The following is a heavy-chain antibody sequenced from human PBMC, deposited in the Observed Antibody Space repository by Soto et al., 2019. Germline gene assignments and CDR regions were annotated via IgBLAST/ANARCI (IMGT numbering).Heavy chain of an antibody. CDR2: IIPIFGTA. V-gene: IGHV1-69*01. CDR1: GGTFSSYA. J-gene: IGHJ5*02. D-gene: IGHD3-9*01. CDR3: AHRDVLTGAEVWDNWFDP. Sequence: QVQLVQSGAEVKKPGSSVKVSCKASGGTFSSYAISWVRQAPGQGLEWMGGIIPIFGTANYAQKFQGRVTITADESTSTAYMELSSLRSEDTDVYYCAHRDVLTGAEVWDNWFDPWGQGTLVTVSS.